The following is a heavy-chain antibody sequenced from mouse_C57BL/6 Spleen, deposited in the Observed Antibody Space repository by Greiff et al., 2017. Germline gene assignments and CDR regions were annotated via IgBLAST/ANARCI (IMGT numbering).Heavy chain of an antibody. Sequence: VQLQQSGAELVRPGASVKLSCKASGYTFTDYYINWVKQSPGQGLEWIGSIDPGNGDTNYNEKFKGKATLTVDKSSSTAYMQLRSLTSEDSAVYFCARLSYCALDYWGQGTSVTVSS. V-gene: IGHV1-76*01. CDR2: IDPGNGDT. D-gene: IGHD6-2*01. CDR1: GYTFTDYY. J-gene: IGHJ4*01. CDR3: ARLSYCALDY.